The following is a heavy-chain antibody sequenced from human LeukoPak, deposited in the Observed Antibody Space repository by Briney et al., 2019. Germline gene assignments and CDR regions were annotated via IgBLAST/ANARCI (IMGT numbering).Heavy chain of an antibody. D-gene: IGHD3-10*01. V-gene: IGHV4-59*01. CDR3: ARETPGSGHFDY. Sequence: SETLSLTCTVSGGSISSYYWSWIRQPPGKGLEWVGRIYYLGSTNYNPSLKSRVTISIDTSKNYFSLKLNSVIAADTAVYYCARETPGSGHFDYWGQGSLVTVSS. CDR1: GGSISSYY. CDR2: IYYLGST. J-gene: IGHJ4*02.